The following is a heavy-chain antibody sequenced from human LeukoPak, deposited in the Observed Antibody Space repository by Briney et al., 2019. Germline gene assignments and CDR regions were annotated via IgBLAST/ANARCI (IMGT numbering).Heavy chain of an antibody. D-gene: IGHD1-26*01. V-gene: IGHV1-2*02. Sequence: ASVKVSCKASGYSFTDFYIHWVRQAPGQGLEWMGWISPHSGGTKYAQKFQDRITMTTDTSITTAYMELSSLRSDDTAVYYCARDSGNACRIVTVSPINKFDAWGQGTRVTVSS. CDR3: ARDSGNACRIVTVSPINKFDA. CDR2: ISPHSGGT. CDR1: GYSFTDFY. J-gene: IGHJ5*02.